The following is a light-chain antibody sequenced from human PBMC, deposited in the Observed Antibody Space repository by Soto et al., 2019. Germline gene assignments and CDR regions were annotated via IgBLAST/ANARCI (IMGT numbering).Light chain of an antibody. CDR1: SSNIGSNT. CDR2: YNN. Sequence: QLVLTQPPSVSGTPGQRVTISCSGSSSNIGSNTVSWYQQVPGTAPKLLIYYNNQRPSGVPDRFSGSKSGTSASLAISGLQSEDEADYHCAVWDDSLNVVFGGGTQLTVL. J-gene: IGLJ3*02. CDR3: AVWDDSLNVV. V-gene: IGLV1-44*01.